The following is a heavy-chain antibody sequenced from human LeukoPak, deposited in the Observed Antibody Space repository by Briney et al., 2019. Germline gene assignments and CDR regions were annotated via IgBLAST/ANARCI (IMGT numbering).Heavy chain of an antibody. CDR1: GGSISSYY. Sequence: SETLSLTSTVSGGSISSYYWSWIRQPAGKGLEWIGRIYTSGSTNYNPSLKSRVTMSVDTSKNQFSLKLSSVTAADTAVYYCARAGRWLQFWDDAFDIWGPGTMVTVSS. J-gene: IGHJ3*02. CDR2: IYTSGST. D-gene: IGHD5-24*01. CDR3: ARAGRWLQFWDDAFDI. V-gene: IGHV4-4*07.